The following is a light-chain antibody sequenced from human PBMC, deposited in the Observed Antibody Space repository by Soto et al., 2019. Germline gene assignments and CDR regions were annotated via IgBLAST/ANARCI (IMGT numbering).Light chain of an antibody. Sequence: EVVLTQSPATLSLSPGERATLSCRASQSVGSYLAWYQQRPGQAPRLLMYDASKRATGIPARFSGSGSGTDFSLTISSLEAEDYAVYYCQHRDSLSNTFGQGTKLEFK. CDR1: QSVGSY. CDR3: QHRDSLSNT. V-gene: IGKV3-11*01. J-gene: IGKJ2*01. CDR2: DAS.